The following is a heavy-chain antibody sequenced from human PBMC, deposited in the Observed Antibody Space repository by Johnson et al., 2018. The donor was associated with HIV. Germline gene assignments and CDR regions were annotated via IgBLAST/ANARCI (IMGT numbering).Heavy chain of an antibody. CDR2: IYSGGST. CDR1: GFTFSSNY. D-gene: IGHD3-10*01. V-gene: IGHV3-66*01. CDR3: ARDASYYGSANDAFDI. Sequence: VQLVESGGGVVQPGRSLRLSCAASGFTFSSNYMSWVRQAPGKGLEWVSVIYSGGSTYYADSVKGRFTISRDNSKNTLYLQMNSLRAEDTAVYYCARDASYYGSANDAFDIWGQGTMVTVSS. J-gene: IGHJ3*02.